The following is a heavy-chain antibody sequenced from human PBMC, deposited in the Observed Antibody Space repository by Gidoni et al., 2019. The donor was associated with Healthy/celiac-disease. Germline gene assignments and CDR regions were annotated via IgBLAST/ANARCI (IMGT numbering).Heavy chain of an antibody. CDR2: IIPILGIA. V-gene: IGHV1-69*08. CDR1: GGTFSSYT. D-gene: IGHD2-15*01. Sequence: QVQLVQSGAEVQTPGSSVKVSCKASGGTFSSYTISWVRQAPGQGLEWMGRIIPILGIANYAQKFQGRVTITADKSTSTAYMELSSLRSEDTAVYYCAREGCSGGSCPNWFDPWGQGTLVTVSS. CDR3: AREGCSGGSCPNWFDP. J-gene: IGHJ5*02.